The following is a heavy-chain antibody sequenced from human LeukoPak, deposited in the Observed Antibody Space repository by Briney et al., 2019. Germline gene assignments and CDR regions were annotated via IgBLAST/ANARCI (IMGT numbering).Heavy chain of an antibody. V-gene: IGHV4-34*01. Sequence: SETLSLTCAVYGGSFSGYYWSWIRQPPGKGLEWVGEINHSGSTNYNPSLKSRVTISVDPSKNQFSLKLSSVTAADTAVYYCARGRGYYDFWSGLNWFDPWGQGTLVTVSS. CDR2: INHSGST. J-gene: IGHJ5*02. CDR1: GGSFSGYY. CDR3: ARGRGYYDFWSGLNWFDP. D-gene: IGHD3-3*01.